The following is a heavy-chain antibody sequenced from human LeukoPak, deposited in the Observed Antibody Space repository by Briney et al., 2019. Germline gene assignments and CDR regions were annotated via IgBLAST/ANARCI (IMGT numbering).Heavy chain of an antibody. D-gene: IGHD3-10*01. CDR1: GGSISSSNW. CDR2: IYHSGST. CDR3: ARHGNYYGSGSYY. V-gene: IGHV4-4*02. Sequence: PSGTLSLTCAVSGGSISSSNWWSWVRQPPGKGLEWIGEIYHSGSTNYNPSLKSRVTISVDTSKNQFSLKLSSVTAADTAVYYCARHGNYYGSGSYYWGQGTLVTVSS. J-gene: IGHJ4*02.